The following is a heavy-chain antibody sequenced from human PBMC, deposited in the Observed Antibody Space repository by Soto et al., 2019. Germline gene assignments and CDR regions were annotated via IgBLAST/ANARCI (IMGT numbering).Heavy chain of an antibody. CDR3: ARVQPFQAGYDY. J-gene: IGHJ4*02. D-gene: IGHD1-1*01. Sequence: GASVKVSCKASGYTFTSYYMHWVRQAPGQGLEWMGIINPSGGSTSYAQKFQGRVTMTRDTSTNTVYMELSSLRSEDTAVYYCARVQPFQAGYDYWGQGTLVTVSS. CDR2: INPSGGST. V-gene: IGHV1-46*01. CDR1: GYTFTSYY.